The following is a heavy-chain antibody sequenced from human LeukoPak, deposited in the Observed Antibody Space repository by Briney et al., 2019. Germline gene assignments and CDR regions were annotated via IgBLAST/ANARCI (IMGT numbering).Heavy chain of an antibody. V-gene: IGHV3-53*01. Sequence: GGSLRLSCTAAGFSFDDYGMSWVRQIPGKGLEWVSVIYSGGSTYYADSVKGRFTISRDNSKNTLYLQMNSLRAEDTAVYYCARYQVSSWYGGYYFDYWGQGTLVTVSS. D-gene: IGHD6-13*01. CDR3: ARYQVSSWYGGYYFDY. J-gene: IGHJ4*02. CDR2: IYSGGST. CDR1: GFSFDDYG.